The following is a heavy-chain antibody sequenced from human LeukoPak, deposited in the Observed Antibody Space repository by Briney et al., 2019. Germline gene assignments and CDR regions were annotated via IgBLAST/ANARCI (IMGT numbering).Heavy chain of an antibody. V-gene: IGHV1-69*04. J-gene: IGHJ4*02. CDR3: ARVAIAVAGRGFDY. CDR1: GGTFSSYA. CDR2: IIPIFGIA. D-gene: IGHD6-19*01. Sequence: ASVKVSCKASGGTFSSYAISWVRQAPGQGLEWMGRIIPIFGIANYAQEFQGRVTITADKSTSTAYMELSSLRSEDTAVYYCARVAIAVAGRGFDYWGQGTLVTVSS.